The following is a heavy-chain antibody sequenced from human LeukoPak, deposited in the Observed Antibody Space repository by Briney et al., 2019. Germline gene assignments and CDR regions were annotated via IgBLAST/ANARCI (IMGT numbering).Heavy chain of an antibody. Sequence: SETLSLTCTVSGGSFSNYYWSWIRQPAGKGLEWIGRIYTSGSTNYNPSVKSRVTMSVDTSNSQFSLKLTSVTAADTAVYYCARQPPQYYGMDVWGQGPRSPSP. D-gene: IGHD1-14*01. J-gene: IGHJ6*02. CDR1: GGSFSNYY. CDR2: IYTSGST. CDR3: ARQPPQYYGMDV. V-gene: IGHV4-4*07.